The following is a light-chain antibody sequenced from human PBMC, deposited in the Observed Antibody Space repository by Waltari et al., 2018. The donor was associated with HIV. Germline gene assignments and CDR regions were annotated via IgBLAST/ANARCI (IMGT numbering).Light chain of an antibody. V-gene: IGLV1-47*01. CDR1: KYNIRDNY. Sequence: QSVMTQPPSASGTPGQGVTISSSGSKYNIRDNYVYWYQQLPGKAPKLLIETNNQRPAGVPDRFSGSKSGTSASLAISGLRSDDEADYYCATWDDSLNGWAFGGGTKLTVL. CDR2: TNN. CDR3: ATWDDSLNGWA. J-gene: IGLJ3*02.